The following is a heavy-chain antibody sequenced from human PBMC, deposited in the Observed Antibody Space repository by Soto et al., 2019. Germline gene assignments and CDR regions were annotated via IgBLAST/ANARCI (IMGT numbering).Heavy chain of an antibody. Sequence: SVKVSCKASGFTFTSSAMQWVRQARGQRLEWIGWIVVGSGNTNYAQKFQERVTITRDMSTSTAYMELSSLRSEDTAVYYCAADRDYDYIWGSYRFDYWGQGTLVTVSS. CDR2: IVVGSGNT. D-gene: IGHD3-16*02. CDR3: AADRDYDYIWGSYRFDY. V-gene: IGHV1-58*02. J-gene: IGHJ4*02. CDR1: GFTFTSSA.